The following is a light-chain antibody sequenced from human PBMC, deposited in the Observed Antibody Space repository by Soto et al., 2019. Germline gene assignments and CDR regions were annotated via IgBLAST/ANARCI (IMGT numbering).Light chain of an antibody. CDR2: LDSDGSH. CDR1: SGHSSYA. CDR3: QTRGTGIHVV. V-gene: IGLV4-69*01. J-gene: IGLJ2*01. Sequence: QSVLTQSPSASASLGASVKLTCTLSSGHSSYAIAWQQQQPVKGPRYLMKLDSDGSHTKGDAIPGGFSGSSSGVKRYLTISSLQSEDEVDYYCQTRGTGIHVVLGGGTKVTVL.